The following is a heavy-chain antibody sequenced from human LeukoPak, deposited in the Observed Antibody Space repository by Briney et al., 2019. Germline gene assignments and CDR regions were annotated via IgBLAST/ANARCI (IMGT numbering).Heavy chain of an antibody. CDR2: ISYDGSNK. D-gene: IGHD5-24*01. CDR1: GFTFSSYW. CDR3: ARTGEKMATITYYYYGMDV. V-gene: IGHV3-30-3*01. J-gene: IGHJ6*02. Sequence: GGSLRLSCAASGFTFSSYWMNWARQAPGKGLEWVAVISYDGSNKYYADSVKGRFTISRDNSKNTLYLQMNSLRAEDTAVYYCARTGEKMATITYYYYGMDVWGQGTTVTVSS.